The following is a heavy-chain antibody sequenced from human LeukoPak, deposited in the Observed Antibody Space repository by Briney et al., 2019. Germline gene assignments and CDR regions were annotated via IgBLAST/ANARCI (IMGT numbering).Heavy chain of an antibody. CDR3: ARSDCGGGRCYYFDY. J-gene: IGHJ4*02. D-gene: IGHD2-15*01. Sequence: GGSLRLSCTASGFTVSSNYMSWVRQAPGQGLEWVSVIYSGGSTYYADSVKGRFTISRDNSEDTLYLQMNSLRAEDTAVYYCARSDCGGGRCYYFDYWGQGTLVTVSS. V-gene: IGHV3-53*01. CDR1: GFTVSSNY. CDR2: IYSGGST.